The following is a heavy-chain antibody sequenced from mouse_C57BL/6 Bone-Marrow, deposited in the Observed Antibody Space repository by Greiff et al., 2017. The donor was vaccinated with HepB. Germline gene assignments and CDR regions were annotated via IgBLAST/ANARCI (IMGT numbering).Heavy chain of an antibody. CDR2: IDPENGDT. J-gene: IGHJ1*03. V-gene: IGHV14-4*01. D-gene: IGHD2-5*01. CDR1: GFNIKDDY. CDR3: TYYSNYWYFDV. Sequence: VHVKQSGAELVRPGASVKLSCTASGFNIKDDYMHWVKQRPEQGLEWIGWIDPENGDTEYASKFQGKAPITADTSSNTAYLQLSSLTSEDTAVYYCTYYSNYWYFDVWGTGTTVTVSS.